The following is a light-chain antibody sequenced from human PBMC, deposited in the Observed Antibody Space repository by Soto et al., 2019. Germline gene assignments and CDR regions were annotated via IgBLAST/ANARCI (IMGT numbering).Light chain of an antibody. CDR2: AAS. CDR3: QQYGSSLFT. J-gene: IGKJ5*01. CDR1: QSVNSSD. Sequence: DTVLTQSPGTLSLSPGERATLSCRASQSVNSSDLAWYQQRPGQAPRLLIYAASSRATGIPDRFSGSGSGTDFTLTISRLEPEDFAVYYCQQYGSSLFTFGQGTRLEIK. V-gene: IGKV3-20*01.